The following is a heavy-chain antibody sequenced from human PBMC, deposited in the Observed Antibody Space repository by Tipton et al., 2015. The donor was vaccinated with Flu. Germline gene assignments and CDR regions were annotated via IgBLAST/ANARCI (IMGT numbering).Heavy chain of an antibody. CDR3: AGVRVRPNPYYYGMDV. V-gene: IGHV1-2*02. CDR2: INPNSGGT. Sequence: QSGPEVKKPGASVKVSCKASGYTFTGYYMHWVRQSPGQGLEWLGWINPNSGGTNYAQKFQGRVTMTRDTSISTAYMELSRLRSGDTTVYYCAGVRVRPNPYYYGMDVRRQGTTVTVSS. CDR1: GYTFTGYY. J-gene: IGHJ6*01. D-gene: IGHD4/OR15-4a*01.